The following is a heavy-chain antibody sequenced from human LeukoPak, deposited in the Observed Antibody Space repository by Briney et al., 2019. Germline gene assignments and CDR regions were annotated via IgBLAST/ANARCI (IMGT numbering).Heavy chain of an antibody. CDR3: ARGYSDFWSGYYNDY. CDR1: AGSISSYY. Sequence: PPETLSLTCTVSAGSISSYYWSWIRRPPRRGLELTRYIYYSGGTNYTPSLKSRVTISVDTSKNQFSLKLSSVTAADTAEYYCARGYSDFWSGYYNDYWGQGTLVSVSS. CDR2: IYYSGGT. V-gene: IGHV4-59*01. J-gene: IGHJ4*02. D-gene: IGHD3-3*01.